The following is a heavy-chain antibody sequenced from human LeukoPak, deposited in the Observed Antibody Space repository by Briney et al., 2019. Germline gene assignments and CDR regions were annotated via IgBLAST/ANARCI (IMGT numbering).Heavy chain of an antibody. J-gene: IGHJ4*02. Sequence: GGSLRLSCVASGFAFSDDSMNWVRQAPGKGLEWVSYISSSSSTIYYADSVKGRFTISRDNAKNSLYLQMNSLRAEDTAVYYCARDGPICPHSHWGQGTLVTVSS. CDR1: GFAFSDDS. CDR2: ISSSSSTI. V-gene: IGHV3-48*01. CDR3: ARDGPICPHSH. D-gene: IGHD4-11*01.